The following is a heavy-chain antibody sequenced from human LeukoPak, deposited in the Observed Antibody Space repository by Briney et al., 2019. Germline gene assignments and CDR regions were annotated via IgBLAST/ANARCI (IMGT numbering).Heavy chain of an antibody. Sequence: ASVTVSCKASGYTFTCYYMHWVRQAPGQGLEWMGWINPNSGGTNNAQKFQGRVTMTRDTSISTAYMELSRLRSDDTAVYYCAREALSSTSLRYWGQGTLVTVSS. CDR2: INPNSGGT. CDR3: AREALSSTSLRY. D-gene: IGHD2-2*01. J-gene: IGHJ4*02. CDR1: GYTFTCYY. V-gene: IGHV1-2*02.